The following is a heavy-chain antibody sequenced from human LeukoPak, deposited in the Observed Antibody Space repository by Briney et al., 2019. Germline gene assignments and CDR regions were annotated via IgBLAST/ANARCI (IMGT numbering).Heavy chain of an antibody. D-gene: IGHD3-9*01. CDR1: GGSISSDSYY. CDR3: ARSLGDYYDILTGYYKSGYFDY. V-gene: IGHV4-61*01. J-gene: IGHJ4*02. Sequence: SETLSLTCTVSGGSISSDSYYWSWIRQPPGKGLEWIGYIYYSGSTNYNPSLKSRVTISVDTSKNQFSLKLSSVTAADTAVYYCARSLGDYYDILTGYYKSGYFDYWGQGTLVTVSS. CDR2: IYYSGST.